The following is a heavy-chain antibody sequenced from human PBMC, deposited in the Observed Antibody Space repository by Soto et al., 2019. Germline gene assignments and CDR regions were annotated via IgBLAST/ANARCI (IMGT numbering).Heavy chain of an antibody. CDR2: IFYSGST. Sequence: QLQLQESGPGLVRHSETLSLTCTVSGGSISSTSYYWGWVRQPPGKGLEWIGGIFYSGSTYYNPSHKSRVTISVDTSKNQFSLKLSSVTAADTAVYYCARMGLDDTLTGYYFDHWGQGSLVTVSS. D-gene: IGHD3-9*01. J-gene: IGHJ4*02. CDR1: GGSISSTSYY. V-gene: IGHV4-39*01. CDR3: ARMGLDDTLTGYYFDH.